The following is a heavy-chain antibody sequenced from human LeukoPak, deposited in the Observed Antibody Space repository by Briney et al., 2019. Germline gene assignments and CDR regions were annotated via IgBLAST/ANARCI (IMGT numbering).Heavy chain of an antibody. Sequence: SETLSLTCTVSGGSISSYYGSWIRQPPGKGLEWIGYIYYSGSTNYNPSLKGRVTISVDTSKNQFSLKLSSVTAADTAVYYCARGGGYDDYFDYWGQGTLVTVSS. CDR3: ARGGGYDDYFDY. CDR2: IYYSGST. J-gene: IGHJ4*02. V-gene: IGHV4-59*08. D-gene: IGHD5-12*01. CDR1: GGSISSYY.